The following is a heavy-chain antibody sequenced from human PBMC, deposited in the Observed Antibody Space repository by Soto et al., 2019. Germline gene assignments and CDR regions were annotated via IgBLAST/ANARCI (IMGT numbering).Heavy chain of an antibody. CDR2: MNPNSGNT. J-gene: IGHJ5*02. Sequence: QVQLVQSGAEVKKPGASVKVSCKASGYTFTSYDINWVRQATGQGLEWMGWMNPNSGNTGYAQKMQGGVNMRRNTSISTAYRELSSLRSEDTAVYYCARGRALGGVRWFDPWGQGTLVTVSS. CDR3: ARGRALGGVRWFDP. D-gene: IGHD3-16*01. CDR1: GYTFTSYD. V-gene: IGHV1-8*01.